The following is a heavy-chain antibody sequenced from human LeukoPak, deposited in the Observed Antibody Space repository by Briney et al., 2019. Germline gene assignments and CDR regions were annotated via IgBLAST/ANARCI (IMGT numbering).Heavy chain of an antibody. CDR1: GFTFSSYW. D-gene: IGHD1-26*01. V-gene: IGHV3-7*04. CDR3: ARDLGYYRADY. Sequence: GGSLRLSCAASGFTFSSYWMSWVRQAPGKGLEWVANIKGDGSDSHYVDSVRGRFTISRDNAKNSLYLQMNSLRAEDTAVYYCARDLGYYRADYWGQGTLVTVSS. CDR2: IKGDGSDS. J-gene: IGHJ4*02.